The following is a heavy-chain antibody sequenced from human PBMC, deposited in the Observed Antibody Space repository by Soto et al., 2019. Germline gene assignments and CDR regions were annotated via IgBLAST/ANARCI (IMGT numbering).Heavy chain of an antibody. J-gene: IGHJ3*02. CDR3: AREEVNGYCSGGSCYYDAFDI. CDR2: IIPIFGTA. D-gene: IGHD2-15*01. CDR1: GGTFSSYA. Sequence: SVKVSCNASGGTFSSYAISWVRQAPGQGLEWMGGIIPIFGTANYAQKFQGRVTITADESTSTAYMELSSLRSEDTAVYYCAREEVNGYCSGGSCYYDAFDIWGQGTMVTVSS. V-gene: IGHV1-69*13.